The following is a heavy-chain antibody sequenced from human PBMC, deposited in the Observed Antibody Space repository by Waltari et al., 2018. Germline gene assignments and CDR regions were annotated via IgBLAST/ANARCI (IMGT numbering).Heavy chain of an antibody. V-gene: IGHV3-7*01. CDR2: IKGDGSEK. Sequence: EVQLVEAGGGSVQPGGSLRLSCAASGFTFSTYWLSWVRQAPGKGLEWVAKIKGDGSEKHYLDSVKGRFTISRDNAKNSLYLEVNSLRDDDTAVYHCARDFLFRSGSCNGYHYGMDVWGQGTTVAVSS. CDR3: ARDFLFRSGSCNGYHYGMDV. D-gene: IGHD3-3*01. J-gene: IGHJ6*02. CDR1: GFTFSTYW.